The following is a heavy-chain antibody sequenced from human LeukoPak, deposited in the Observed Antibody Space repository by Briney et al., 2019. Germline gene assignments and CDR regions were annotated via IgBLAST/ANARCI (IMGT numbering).Heavy chain of an antibody. V-gene: IGHV1-18*01. J-gene: IGHJ4*02. D-gene: IGHD5-12*01. Sequence: ASVKVSCKASGYTFTTYGISWVRQAPGQGLEWMGWISPYNGNTNYAQKVQGRVTMTTDTSTNTAYMELRSLRSDDTAVYYCARDFRYSGYDLWGQGTLVTVSS. CDR2: ISPYNGNT. CDR1: GYTFTTYG. CDR3: ARDFRYSGYDL.